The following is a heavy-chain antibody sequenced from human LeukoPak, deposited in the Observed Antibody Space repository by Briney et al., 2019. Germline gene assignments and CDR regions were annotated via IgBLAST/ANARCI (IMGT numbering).Heavy chain of an antibody. Sequence: RAVTLSLTCTLCGGFHSRYYGSGLRQPRGRAVEGLGYYYYSGSTSYNPSLKSRVTISVDTSKNQFSLKLSSVTAADTAVYYCARLEGYYYDSSGLDYWGQGTQVTVS. V-gene: IGHV4-59*08. D-gene: IGHD3-22*01. J-gene: IGHJ4*02. CDR3: ARLEGYYYDSSGLDY. CDR1: GGFHSRYY. CDR2: YYYSGST.